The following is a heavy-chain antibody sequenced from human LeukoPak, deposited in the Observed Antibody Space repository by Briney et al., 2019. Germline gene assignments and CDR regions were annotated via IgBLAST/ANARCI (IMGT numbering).Heavy chain of an antibody. J-gene: IGHJ4*02. V-gene: IGHV4-34*01. D-gene: IGHD2-2*01. Sequence: SETLSLTCAVYGGSFSGYYWSWIRQPPGKGLEWIGEINHSGSTNYNPSLKSRVTISVDTSKNQFSLKLSSVTAADTAVYYCARLCSSTSCHPFDYWGQGTLVTVSS. CDR2: INHSGST. CDR3: ARLCSSTSCHPFDY. CDR1: GGSFSGYY.